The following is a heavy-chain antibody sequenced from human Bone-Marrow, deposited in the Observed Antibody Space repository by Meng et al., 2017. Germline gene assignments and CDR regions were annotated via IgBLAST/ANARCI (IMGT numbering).Heavy chain of an antibody. J-gene: IGHJ4*02. CDR1: GGSISSSSYY. D-gene: IGHD4-17*01. CDR2: IYYRGST. V-gene: IGHV4-39*01. Sequence: QLQLQESGPGLVKPSGTLSLTCTVSGGSISSSSYYWGWIRQPPGRGLEWIASIYYRGSTYYNPFLKSRVTISVDTSKNQFSLSLSSVTAADTAVYYCATSTVTTFFDYWGQGTLVTVSS. CDR3: ATSTVTTFFDY.